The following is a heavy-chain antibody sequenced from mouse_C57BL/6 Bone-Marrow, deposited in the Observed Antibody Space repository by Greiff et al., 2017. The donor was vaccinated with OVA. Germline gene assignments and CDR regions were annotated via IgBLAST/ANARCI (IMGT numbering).Heavy chain of an antibody. J-gene: IGHJ2*01. D-gene: IGHD1-1*01. CDR1: GYTFTSYW. Sequence: VKLQQPGAELVKPGASVKLSCKASGYTFTSYWMHWVKQRPGQGLEWIGMIHPNSGSTNYNEKFKSKATLTVDKSSSTAYMQLSSLTSEDSAVYYCARGRTYYGSSYVGYWGQGTTLTVSS. V-gene: IGHV1-64*01. CDR3: ARGRTYYGSSYVGY. CDR2: IHPNSGST.